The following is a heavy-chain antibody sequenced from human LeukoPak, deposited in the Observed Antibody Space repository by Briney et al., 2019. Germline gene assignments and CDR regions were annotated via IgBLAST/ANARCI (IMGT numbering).Heavy chain of an antibody. J-gene: IGHJ5*02. CDR2: ISSSGSTI. D-gene: IGHD3-10*01. Sequence: GGSLRLSCAASGFTFSSYEMNWVRQAPGKGLEWVSYISSSGSTIYYADSVKGRFTISRDDAKNSLYLQMNSLRAEDTAVYYCARGAQQYYYGSGYPNWFDPWGQGTLVTVSS. CDR3: ARGAQQYYYGSGYPNWFDP. CDR1: GFTFSSYE. V-gene: IGHV3-48*03.